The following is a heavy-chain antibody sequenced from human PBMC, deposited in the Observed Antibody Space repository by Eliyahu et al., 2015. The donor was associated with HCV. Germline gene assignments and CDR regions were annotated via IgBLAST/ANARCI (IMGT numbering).Heavy chain of an antibody. CDR2: INPNSGGT. J-gene: IGHJ4*02. CDR3: ARTSYYDFWSGYYEGPFYFDY. CDR1: GYTFTGYY. Sequence: QVQLVQSGAEVKKPGASVKVSCKASGYTFTGYYMHWVRQAPGQGLEWMGWINPNSGGTNYAQKFQGRVTMTRDTSISTAYMELSRLRSDDTAVYYCARTSYYDFWSGYYEGPFYFDYWGQGTLVTVSS. D-gene: IGHD3-3*01. V-gene: IGHV1-2*02.